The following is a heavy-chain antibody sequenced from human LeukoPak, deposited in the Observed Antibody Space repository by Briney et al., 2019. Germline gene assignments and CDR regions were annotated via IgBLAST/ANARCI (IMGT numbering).Heavy chain of an antibody. V-gene: IGHV3-30-3*01. Sequence: TGGSLRLSCAASGFTFSSYAMHWVRQAPGKGLEWVAVISYDGSNKYYADSVKGRFTIFRDNSKNTLYLQMNSLRAEDTAVYYCARVSLRFLEWLKGYFDYWGQGTLVTVSS. J-gene: IGHJ4*02. CDR2: ISYDGSNK. D-gene: IGHD3-3*01. CDR3: ARVSLRFLEWLKGYFDY. CDR1: GFTFSSYA.